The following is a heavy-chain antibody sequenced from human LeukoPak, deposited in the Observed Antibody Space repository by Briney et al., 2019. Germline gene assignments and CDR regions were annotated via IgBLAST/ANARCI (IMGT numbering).Heavy chain of an antibody. D-gene: IGHD2-15*01. CDR2: TYYRSKWYN. CDR1: GDSVSSNSAV. Sequence: SQTLSLTCAISGDSVSSNSAVWNWIRQSPSRGLEWLGRTYYRSKWYNDYAVSVKSRISINPDTSKNQLSLQLNSVTPEDTAVYYCARGGYCSGGSCYADDAFDIWGQGTMVTVSS. CDR3: ARGGYCSGGSCYADDAFDI. V-gene: IGHV6-1*01. J-gene: IGHJ3*02.